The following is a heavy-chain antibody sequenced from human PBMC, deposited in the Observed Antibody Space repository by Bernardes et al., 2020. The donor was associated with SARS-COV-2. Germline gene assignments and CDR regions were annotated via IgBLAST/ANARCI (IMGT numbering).Heavy chain of an antibody. D-gene: IGHD4-4*01. V-gene: IGHV3-21*06. Sequence: GGSLRLSCAASGFTFSAYHMNWVRQAPGKGLEWISSISTSSSYISYSDSVRGRFTISRDNAKNSVSLQMNSLRAEDTAVYYCARVDFSNLYYFDYWGQGTPVTVSS. CDR2: ISTSSSYI. CDR3: ARVDFSNLYYFDY. J-gene: IGHJ4*02. CDR1: GFTFSAYH.